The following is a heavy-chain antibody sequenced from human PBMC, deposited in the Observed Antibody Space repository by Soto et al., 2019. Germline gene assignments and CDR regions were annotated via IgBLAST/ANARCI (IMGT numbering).Heavy chain of an antibody. V-gene: IGHV4-30-4*01. Sequence: SETLSLTCTVSGGSISSGDYYWSWIRQPPGKGLEWIGYIYYSGSTYYNPSLKSRVTISVDTSKNQFSLKLSSVTAADTALYYCARDAPRYDFWSGYSPNSDKYGMDVWGQGTTVTVSS. D-gene: IGHD3-3*01. J-gene: IGHJ6*02. CDR2: IYYSGST. CDR3: ARDAPRYDFWSGYSPNSDKYGMDV. CDR1: GGSISSGDYY.